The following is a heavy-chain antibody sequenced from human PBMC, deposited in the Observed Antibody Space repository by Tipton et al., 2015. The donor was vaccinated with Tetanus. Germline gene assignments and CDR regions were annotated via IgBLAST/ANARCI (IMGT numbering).Heavy chain of an antibody. CDR1: GGSFSGNY. J-gene: IGHJ4*02. CDR3: ARDFEWSFDY. CDR2: INHTGST. V-gene: IGHV4-34*01. Sequence: TLSLTCDVYGGSFSGNYWSWIRQPPGEGVEWIGEINHTGSTNYNPSPKSRVTISVDTSKNQFSLNLSSVTAADTAVYYCARDFEWSFDYWGQGTRVTVSS. D-gene: IGHD3-3*01.